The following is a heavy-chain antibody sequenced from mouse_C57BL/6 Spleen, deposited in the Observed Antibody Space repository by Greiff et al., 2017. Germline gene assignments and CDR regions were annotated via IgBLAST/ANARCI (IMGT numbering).Heavy chain of an antibody. V-gene: IGHV1-64*01. J-gene: IGHJ3*01. CDR2: IHPNSGST. CDR3: ARSGGHYYGSSYETWFAY. CDR1: GYTFTSYW. D-gene: IGHD1-1*01. Sequence: VQLQQPGAELVKPGASVKLSCKASGYTFTSYWMHWVKQRPGQGLEWIGMIHPNSGSTNYNEKFKSKATLTVDKSSSTAYMQRSSLTSEDSAVYYCARSGGHYYGSSYETWFAYWGQGTLVTVSA.